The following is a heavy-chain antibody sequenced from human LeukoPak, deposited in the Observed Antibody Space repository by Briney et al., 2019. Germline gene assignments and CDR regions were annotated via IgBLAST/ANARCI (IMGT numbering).Heavy chain of an antibody. Sequence: GGSLRLSCAASGFTFSSYAMSWVRQAPGKGLEWVSAISGSGGSTYYADSVKGRFTISRDNSKNTLYLQMNSLRAEDTAIYYCAKATGFTFGGVIATWGKGTLVSVSS. V-gene: IGHV3-23*01. D-gene: IGHD3-16*02. CDR2: ISGSGGST. CDR1: GFTFSSYA. J-gene: IGHJ5*02. CDR3: AKATGFTFGGVIAT.